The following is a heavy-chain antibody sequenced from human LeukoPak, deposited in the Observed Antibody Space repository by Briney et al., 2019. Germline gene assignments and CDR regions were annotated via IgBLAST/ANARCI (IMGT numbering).Heavy chain of an antibody. CDR3: TTDLSYYDSSGYYQTLDY. V-gene: IGHV3-15*01. CDR2: IKSKTDGGTT. CDR1: GFTFSNAW. D-gene: IGHD3-22*01. Sequence: GGSLRLSCAASGFTFSNAWMSWVRQAPGKGLEWVGRIKSKTDGGTTDYAAPVKGRFTISRDDSKNTLYLQMNSPKTEDTAVYYCTTDLSYYDSSGYYQTLDYWGQGTLVTVSS. J-gene: IGHJ4*02.